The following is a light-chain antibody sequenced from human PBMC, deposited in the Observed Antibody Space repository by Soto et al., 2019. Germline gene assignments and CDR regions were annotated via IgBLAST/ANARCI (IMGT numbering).Light chain of an antibody. J-gene: IGLJ2*01. CDR2: STD. CDR3: LLFYGGAVV. Sequence: QAVVTQEPSLPVSPGGTVTVPCASSTGTVTSGHYPNWLQQKPGQAPRALLYSTDTRHSWTPARFSGSLLGGKAALPLSGLQPEDEGDYYCLLFYGGAVVFVGGTKLPVL. CDR1: TGTVTSGHY. V-gene: IGLV7-43*01.